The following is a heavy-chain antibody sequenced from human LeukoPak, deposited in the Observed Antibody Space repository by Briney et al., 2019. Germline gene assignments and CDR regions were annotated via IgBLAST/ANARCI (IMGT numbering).Heavy chain of an antibody. J-gene: IGHJ4*02. CDR1: GFTFRTYA. Sequence: TGGSLRLSCAASGFTFRTYAMHWVRQAPGKGLEWVAVISYDGNNKEYADSVKGRFTISRDNAKNSLYLQMNSLRAEDTAVYYCARGTYGSGSPGFDYWGQGTLVTVSS. V-gene: IGHV3-30-3*01. CDR2: ISYDGNNK. D-gene: IGHD3-10*01. CDR3: ARGTYGSGSPGFDY.